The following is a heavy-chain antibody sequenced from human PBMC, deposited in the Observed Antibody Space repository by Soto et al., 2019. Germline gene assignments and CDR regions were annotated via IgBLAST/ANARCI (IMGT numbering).Heavy chain of an antibody. CDR3: ARADYYDFWSGYYKYYFDY. Sequence: ASVMVSCKASGYTFTSYYMHWVRQAPGQGLEWMGIINPSGGSTSYAQKFQGRVTMTRDTSTSTVYMELSSLRSEDTAVYYCARADYYDFWSGYYKYYFDYWGQGTLVTVSS. V-gene: IGHV1-46*01. CDR2: INPSGGST. J-gene: IGHJ4*02. CDR1: GYTFTSYY. D-gene: IGHD3-3*01.